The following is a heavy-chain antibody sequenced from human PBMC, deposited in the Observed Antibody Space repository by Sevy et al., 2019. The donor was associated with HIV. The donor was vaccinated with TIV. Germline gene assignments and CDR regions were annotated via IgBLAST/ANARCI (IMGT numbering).Heavy chain of an antibody. CDR3: AKVDSSGYYSVSGFDY. D-gene: IGHD3-22*01. V-gene: IGHV3-23*01. J-gene: IGHJ4*02. CDR2: ISGSGGST. CDR1: GFTFSSYA. Sequence: GGSLRLSCAASGFTFSSYAMSWVRQAPGKGLEWVSAISGSGGSTYYADSVKGRFTISRDNSENTLYLQMNSLRAEDTAVYYCAKVDSSGYYSVSGFDYWGQGTLVTVSS.